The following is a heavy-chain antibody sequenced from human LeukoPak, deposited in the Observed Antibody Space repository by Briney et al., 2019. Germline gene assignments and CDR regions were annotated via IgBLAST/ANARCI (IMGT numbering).Heavy chain of an antibody. CDR3: ARVRGYSNYVSY. D-gene: IGHD4-11*01. Sequence: PGGSLRLSCAAPGFTFSSYSMNWVRQAPGKGLEWVSSISSSSSYIYYADSVKGRFTISRDNAKNSLYLQMNSLRAEDTAVYYCARVRGYSNYVSYWGQGTLVTVSS. V-gene: IGHV3-21*01. CDR2: ISSSSSYI. J-gene: IGHJ4*02. CDR1: GFTFSSYS.